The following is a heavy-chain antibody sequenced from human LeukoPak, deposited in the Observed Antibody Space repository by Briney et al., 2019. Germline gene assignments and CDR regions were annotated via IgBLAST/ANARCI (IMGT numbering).Heavy chain of an antibody. J-gene: IGHJ4*02. V-gene: IGHV1-69*04. Sequence: SVKVSCKASGGTFSSYAISWERQAPGQGLEWMGRIIPILGIANYAQKFQGRVTITADKSTSTAYMELSSLRSEDTAVYYCARENVPSSSWYAQTSPLDYWGQGTLVTVSS. CDR3: ARENVPSSSWYAQTSPLDY. CDR2: IIPILGIA. D-gene: IGHD6-13*01. CDR1: GGTFSSYA.